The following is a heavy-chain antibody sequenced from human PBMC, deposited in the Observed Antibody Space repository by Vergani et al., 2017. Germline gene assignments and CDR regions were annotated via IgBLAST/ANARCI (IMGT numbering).Heavy chain of an antibody. CDR3: ARRSRSYSSSWYGWFDP. V-gene: IGHV5-51*01. J-gene: IGHJ5*02. D-gene: IGHD6-13*01. CDR1: GYSFTSYW. CDR2: IYPGESDT. Sequence: EVQLVQSGAEVKKPGESLKISCKGSGYSFTSYWIGWVRQMPGKGLEWMGIIYPGESDTRYSPSFQGQATISPDKSISTAYLQWASLKASDPAMYYCARRSRSYSSSWYGWFDPWGQGTLVTVSS.